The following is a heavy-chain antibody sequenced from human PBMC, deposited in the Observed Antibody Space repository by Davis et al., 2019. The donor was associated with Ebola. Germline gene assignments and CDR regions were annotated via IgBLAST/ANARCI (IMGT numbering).Heavy chain of an antibody. CDR1: GASVAGGTGG. V-gene: IGHV6-1*01. D-gene: IGHD5-18*01. CDR2: TYYSSKWYK. CDR3: ARGWLRAGMDV. Sequence: PSETLSLTCAISGASVAGGTGGWNWIRQSPSSGLEWLGRTYYSSKWYKDYAVSVKSRITINLDKSKNQFTLQLNSVTPEDTALYYCARGWLRAGMDVWGEGTTVTVPS. J-gene: IGHJ6*04.